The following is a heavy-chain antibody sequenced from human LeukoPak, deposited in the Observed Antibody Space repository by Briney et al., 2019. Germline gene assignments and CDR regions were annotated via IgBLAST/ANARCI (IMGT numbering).Heavy chain of an antibody. J-gene: IGHJ4*02. CDR1: GFTVSSNY. Sequence: SGGSLRLSCAASGFTVSSNYMSSVRDAPGERLEWVSVLYSGGSTYYADPVKGRFTISRDNSKTTMYLHISSLRPEHTAVYYFTRAGSSWYPLDYWGQGTLVTVSS. D-gene: IGHD6-13*01. CDR3: TRAGSSWYPLDY. CDR2: LYSGGST. V-gene: IGHV3-66*02.